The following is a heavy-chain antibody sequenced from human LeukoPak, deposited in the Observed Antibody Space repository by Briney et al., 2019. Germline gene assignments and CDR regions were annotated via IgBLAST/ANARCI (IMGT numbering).Heavy chain of an antibody. V-gene: IGHV4-59*12. J-gene: IGHJ5*02. CDR2: IYYSGST. CDR3: ATEPGGSSSWFRSSPITWFAP. Sequence: SESLSLTCTVSGGSISSDYWSGIRQPPGRGLGWVGCIYYSGSTNYNPSLTSRVTISVDTSRSQFSLKLSSVTAADTGVYYCATEPGGSSSWFRSSPITWFAPSGQGTLVTVSS. CDR1: GGSISSDY. D-gene: IGHD6-13*01.